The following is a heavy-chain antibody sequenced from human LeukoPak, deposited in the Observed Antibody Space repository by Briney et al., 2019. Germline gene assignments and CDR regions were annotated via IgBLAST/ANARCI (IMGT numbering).Heavy chain of an antibody. CDR3: ARDTPAVAGFDY. CDR2: IYYSGST. D-gene: IGHD6-19*01. CDR1: GGSISSSSYY. J-gene: IGHJ4*02. Sequence: PSETLSLTCTVSGGSISSSSYYWRWIRQPPGKMLEWIGSIYYSGSTYYNPSLKSRVTISVDTSKNQVSLKLSSVNAADTAVYYCARDTPAVAGFDYWGQGTLVTVSS. V-gene: IGHV4-39*07.